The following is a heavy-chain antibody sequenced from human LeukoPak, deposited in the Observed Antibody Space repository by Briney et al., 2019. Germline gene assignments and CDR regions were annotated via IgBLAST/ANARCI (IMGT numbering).Heavy chain of an antibody. V-gene: IGHV3-21*01. J-gene: IGHJ4*02. D-gene: IGHD6-19*01. CDR1: GFTFSSYS. Sequence: GSLRLSCAASGFTFSSYSMNWVRQAPGKGLEWVSSISSSSSYIYYADSVRGRFTISRDNAKNSLYLQMNCLRAEDTAVYYCARDSESTGWKGLDYWGQGTLVTVSS. CDR2: ISSSSSYI. CDR3: ARDSESTGWKGLDY.